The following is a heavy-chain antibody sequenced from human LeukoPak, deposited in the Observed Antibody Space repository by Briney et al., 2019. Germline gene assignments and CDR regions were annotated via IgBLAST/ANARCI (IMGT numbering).Heavy chain of an antibody. CDR1: GFTFSSYA. D-gene: IGHD3-9*01. V-gene: IGHV3-23*01. CDR3: AKTLHRVFGYFDWPPGRGSQGIFDY. Sequence: GGSLRLSCAASGFTFSSYAMSWVRQAPGKGLEWVSAISGSGGSTYYADSVKGRFTISRDNSKNTLYLQMNSLRAEDTAVYYCAKTLHRVFGYFDWPPGRGSQGIFDYWGQGTLVTVSS. CDR2: ISGSGGST. J-gene: IGHJ4*02.